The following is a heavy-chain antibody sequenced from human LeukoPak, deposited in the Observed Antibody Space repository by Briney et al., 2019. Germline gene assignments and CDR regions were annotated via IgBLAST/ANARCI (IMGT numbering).Heavy chain of an antibody. CDR2: INHSGST. J-gene: IGHJ4*02. Sequence: PSETLSLTCTVSGGSISSCYWSWIRQPPGRGLEWIGEINHSGSTNYNPSLKSRVTISVDTSKNQFSLKLSSVTAADTAVYYCARGDSGDFWSGYPSVGPIDYWGQGTLVTVSS. V-gene: IGHV4-34*01. CDR3: ARGDSGDFWSGYPSVGPIDY. D-gene: IGHD3-3*01. CDR1: GGSISSCY.